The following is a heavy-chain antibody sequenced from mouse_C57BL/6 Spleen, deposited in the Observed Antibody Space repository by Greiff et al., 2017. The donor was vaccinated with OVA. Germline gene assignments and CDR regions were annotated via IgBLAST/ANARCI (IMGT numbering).Heavy chain of an antibody. Sequence: QVQLQQSGPELVKPGASVKISCKASGFAFSSSWMTWVQQRPGKGLEWIGRIYSGDGDTNYNGKFKGQATLTADKSSSTAYMQLSSLTSEDSAVYCCAHYGNYGYWGQGTTLTVSS. CDR2: IYSGDGDT. V-gene: IGHV1-82*01. CDR3: AHYGNYGY. J-gene: IGHJ2*01. D-gene: IGHD2-1*01. CDR1: GFAFSSSW.